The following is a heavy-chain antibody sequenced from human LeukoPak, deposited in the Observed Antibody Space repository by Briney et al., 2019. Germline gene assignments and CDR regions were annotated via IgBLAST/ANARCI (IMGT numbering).Heavy chain of an antibody. CDR1: GFTFSDAW. CDR2: IKSKTDGGTT. V-gene: IGHV3-15*01. CDR3: TTGGVVVVVAATLADY. J-gene: IGHJ4*02. Sequence: GGSLRLSCAASGFTFSDAWMSWVRQAPGKGLEWVGRIKSKTDGGTTDYAAPVKGRFTISRDDSKNTLYLQMNSLKTEDTAVYYCTTGGVVVVVAATLADYWGQGTLVTVSS. D-gene: IGHD2-15*01.